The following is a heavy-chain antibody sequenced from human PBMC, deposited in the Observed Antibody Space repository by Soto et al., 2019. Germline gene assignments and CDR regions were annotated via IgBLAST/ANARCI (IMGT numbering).Heavy chain of an antibody. CDR3: AREGVSSSWYNYYGMDV. CDR1: GGSISSYY. CDR2: IYYSGST. Sequence: QVQLQESGPGLVKPSENLSLTCTVSGGSISSYYWSWIRQPPGKGLEWIGYIYYSGSTNYNPSLKRRVTISVDTSKPQFSLKLSSVTAADTAVYYCAREGVSSSWYNYYGMDVWGQGTTVTVSS. D-gene: IGHD6-13*01. J-gene: IGHJ6*02. V-gene: IGHV4-59*01.